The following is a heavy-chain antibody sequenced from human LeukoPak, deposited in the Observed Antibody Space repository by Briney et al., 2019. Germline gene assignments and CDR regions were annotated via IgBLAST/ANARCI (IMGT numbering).Heavy chain of an antibody. V-gene: IGHV3-30-3*01. CDR3: ARDWGRRYSSGWYGDFDY. D-gene: IGHD6-19*01. Sequence: PGRSLRLSCAASGFTFCNYAMHWVRQAPGKGLEWVAVISYDGSDKYYADSVKGRFTISRDNSKNTLYLQMNSLRPEDTAVYYCARDWGRRYSSGWYGDFDYWGQGTLVTVSS. J-gene: IGHJ4*02. CDR2: ISYDGSDK. CDR1: GFTFCNYA.